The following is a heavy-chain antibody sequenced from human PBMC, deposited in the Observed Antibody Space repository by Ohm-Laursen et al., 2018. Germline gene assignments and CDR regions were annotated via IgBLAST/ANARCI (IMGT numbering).Heavy chain of an antibody. Sequence: GSLRLSCSASGFTFSDYYMSWIRQAPGKGLEWVSYISSSGSTVYYADSVKGRFTISRDNAKNSLYLQMNSLRAEDTAVYYCARVSRGTLQSPWGQGTLVTVSS. D-gene: IGHD5-24*01. CDR2: ISSSGSTV. CDR1: GFTFSDYY. J-gene: IGHJ5*02. CDR3: ARVSRGTLQSP. V-gene: IGHV3-11*01.